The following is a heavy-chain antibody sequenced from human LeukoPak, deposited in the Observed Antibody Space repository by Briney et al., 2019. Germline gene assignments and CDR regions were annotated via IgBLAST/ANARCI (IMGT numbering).Heavy chain of an antibody. J-gene: IGHJ4*02. Sequence: GGSLRLSCAASGSTFSSYSMNWVRQAPGKGREWGPSISSSSSYIYYADSVKGRFTISRDNAKNSLYLQMNSLRAEDTAVYYCATEYSRGWYSGSFGDYWGQGTLVTVSS. CDR2: ISSSSSYI. CDR1: GSTFSSYS. CDR3: ATEYSRGWYSGSFGDY. V-gene: IGHV3-21*01. D-gene: IGHD6-19*01.